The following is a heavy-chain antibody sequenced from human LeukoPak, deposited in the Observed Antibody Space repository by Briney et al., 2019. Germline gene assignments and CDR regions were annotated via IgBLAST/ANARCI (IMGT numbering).Heavy chain of an antibody. V-gene: IGHV4-39*01. CDR2: IYYSGST. Sequence: SETLSLTCAVSGGSISSSSYYWGWIRQPPGKGLEWIGSIYYSGSTYYNPSLESRVTISVDTSKNQFSLKLSSVTAADTAVYYCARFSYYDILTGYYLSPWGQGTLVTVSS. CDR3: ARFSYYDILTGYYLSP. D-gene: IGHD3-9*01. J-gene: IGHJ5*02. CDR1: GGSISSSSYY.